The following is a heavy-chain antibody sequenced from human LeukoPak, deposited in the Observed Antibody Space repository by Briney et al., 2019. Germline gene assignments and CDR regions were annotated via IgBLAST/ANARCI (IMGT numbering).Heavy chain of an antibody. J-gene: IGHJ5*02. CDR3: ARDRGYSYGHGPPPWFDP. CDR2: IYHSGST. CDR1: GGSISSGGYS. D-gene: IGHD5-18*01. Sequence: SETLSLTCAVSGGSISSGGYSWSWIRQPPGKGLEWIGYIYHSGSTYYNPSLKSRVTISVDRSKNQFSLKLSSVTAADTAVYYCARDRGYSYGHGPPPWFDPWGQGTLVTVSS. V-gene: IGHV4-30-2*01.